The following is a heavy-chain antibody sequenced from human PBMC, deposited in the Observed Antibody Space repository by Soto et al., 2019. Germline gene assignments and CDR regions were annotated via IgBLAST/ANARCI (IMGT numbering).Heavy chain of an antibody. V-gene: IGHV3-23*01. CDR1: GFTFSSYA. CDR3: AKDLFGGSYNGGMDV. J-gene: IGHJ6*02. CDR2: ISGSGGST. D-gene: IGHD1-26*01. Sequence: PGGSLILSCAASGFTFSSYAMSWVRQAPGKGLEWVSAISGSGGSTYYADSVKGRFTISRDNSKNTLYLQMNSLRAEDTAVYYCAKDLFGGSYNGGMDVWGQGTTVTVSS.